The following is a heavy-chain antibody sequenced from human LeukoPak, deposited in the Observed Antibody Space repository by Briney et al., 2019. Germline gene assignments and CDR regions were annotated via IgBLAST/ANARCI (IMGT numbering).Heavy chain of an antibody. CDR3: ARDWGRTNWFDP. J-gene: IGHJ5*02. Sequence: SVKVSCKASGGTFSSYAISWVRQAPGQGLEWMGRIIPILGIANYARKFQGRVTITADKSTSTAYMELSSLRSDDTAVYYCARDWGRTNWFDPWGQGTLVTVSS. CDR1: GGTFSSYA. CDR2: IIPILGIA. V-gene: IGHV1-69*04. D-gene: IGHD3-16*01.